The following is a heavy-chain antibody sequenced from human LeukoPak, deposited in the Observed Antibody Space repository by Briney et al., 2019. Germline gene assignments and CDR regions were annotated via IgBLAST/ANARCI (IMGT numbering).Heavy chain of an antibody. Sequence: GGSLRLSCAASGFTFSDYALGWVRQAPGRGLEWVATLSGSGAGTYYSDSVQGRFTISRDNSKRTLFLQMNSLRAEDTAVYYCAKGSPVIPAATSYYYYYYMDVWGKGTTVTVSS. D-gene: IGHD2-2*01. CDR3: AKGSPVIPAATSYYYYYYMDV. V-gene: IGHV3-23*01. J-gene: IGHJ6*03. CDR1: GFTFSDYA. CDR2: LSGSGAGT.